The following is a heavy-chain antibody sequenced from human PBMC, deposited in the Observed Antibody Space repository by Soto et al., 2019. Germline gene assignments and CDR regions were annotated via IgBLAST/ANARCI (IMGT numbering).Heavy chain of an antibody. Sequence: QLQLQESGPGLVKPSETLSLTCTVSGGSISSSNYYWGWIRQAPGKGLEWIGNIYYSGSSYYNPSLKSRVTVSVDTSKNQFSLKLSSVTAADTAVYYCARRIVGAIKGFDYWGRGTLVTVSS. CDR2: IYYSGSS. J-gene: IGHJ4*02. D-gene: IGHD1-26*01. V-gene: IGHV4-39*01. CDR1: GGSISSSNYY. CDR3: ARRIVGAIKGFDY.